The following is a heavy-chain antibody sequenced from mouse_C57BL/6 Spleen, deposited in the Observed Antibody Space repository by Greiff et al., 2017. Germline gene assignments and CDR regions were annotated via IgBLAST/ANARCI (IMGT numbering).Heavy chain of an antibody. V-gene: IGHV1-81*01. CDR2: IYPRSGNT. Sequence: QVQLQQSGAELARPGASVKLSCKASGYTFTSYGISWVKQRTGQGLEWIGEIYPRSGNTYYNEKFKGKATLTADKSSSTAYMELRSLTSEDSAVYFCAELRSSLAYWGQGTLVTVSA. CDR1: GYTFTSYG. CDR3: AELRSSLAY. J-gene: IGHJ3*01. D-gene: IGHD3-2*02.